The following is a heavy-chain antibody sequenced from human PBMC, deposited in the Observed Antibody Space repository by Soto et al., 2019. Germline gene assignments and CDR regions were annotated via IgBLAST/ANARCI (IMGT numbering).Heavy chain of an antibody. Sequence: ASVKVSCKASGYTFTGYYMHWVRQAPGQGLEWMGWINPNSGGTNYAQKFQGWVTMTRDTSISTAYMELSRLRSDDTAVYYCARAKAVKNLSPYYYYYGMDVWGQGTTVTVSS. CDR1: GYTFTGYY. V-gene: IGHV1-2*04. D-gene: IGHD6-19*01. CDR2: INPNSGGT. J-gene: IGHJ6*02. CDR3: ARAKAVKNLSPYYYYYGMDV.